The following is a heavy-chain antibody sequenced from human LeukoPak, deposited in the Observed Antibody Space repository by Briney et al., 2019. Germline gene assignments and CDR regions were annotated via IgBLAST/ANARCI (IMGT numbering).Heavy chain of an antibody. J-gene: IGHJ4*02. CDR2: IYYSGST. V-gene: IGHV4-59*08. CDR1: GGSIRSYY. Sequence: PSETLSLTCTVSGGSIRSYYWSWIRQPPGKGLEWIGYIYYSGSTNYNPSLESRVTISGDTSKNQFSLKLSSVTAADTAVYYCARQWELLVYFDYWGQGTLVTVSS. CDR3: ARQWELLVYFDY. D-gene: IGHD1-26*01.